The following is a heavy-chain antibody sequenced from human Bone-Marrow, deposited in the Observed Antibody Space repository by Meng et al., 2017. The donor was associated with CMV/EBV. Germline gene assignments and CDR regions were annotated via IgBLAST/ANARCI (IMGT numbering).Heavy chain of an antibody. CDR1: GFTFSSYG. CDR2: ISYDGSNK. CDR3: ARDPYSSSSHYYYGMDV. V-gene: IGHV3-30*19. Sequence: GESLKISCAASGFTFSSYGMHWVRQAPGKGLEWVAVISYDGSNKYYADSVKGRFTISRDNSKNTLYLQMNSLRAEDTAVYYCARDPYSSSSHYYYGMDVWGQGTTVTVSS. D-gene: IGHD6-6*01. J-gene: IGHJ6*02.